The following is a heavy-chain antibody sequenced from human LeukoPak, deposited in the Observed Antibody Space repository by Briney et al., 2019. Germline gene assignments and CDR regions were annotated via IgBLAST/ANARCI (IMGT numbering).Heavy chain of an antibody. D-gene: IGHD4-17*01. CDR1: GYTFTGYY. V-gene: IGHV1-2*02. CDR3: ARGTGYGDYVFDY. J-gene: IGHJ4*02. Sequence: ASVKVSFKASGYTFTGYYMHWVRQAPGQGLEWMGWINPNSGGTNYAQKFQGRVTMTRDTSISTAYMELSRLRSDDTAVYYCARGTGYGDYVFDYWGQGTLVTVSS. CDR2: INPNSGGT.